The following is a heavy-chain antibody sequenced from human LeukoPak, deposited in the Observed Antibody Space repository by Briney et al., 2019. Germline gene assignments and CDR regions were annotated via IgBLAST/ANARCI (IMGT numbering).Heavy chain of an antibody. CDR2: ISSSSSYI. D-gene: IGHD3-16*01. CDR3: ARDDDYSD. V-gene: IGHV3-21*01. CDR1: GFNFSTYW. Sequence: GGSLRLSCAASGFNFSTYWMSWVRQAPGKGLEWVSSISSSSSYIYYADSVKGRFTISRDNAKNSLYLQMNSLRAEDTAVYYCARDDDYSDWGQGTLVTVSS. J-gene: IGHJ4*02.